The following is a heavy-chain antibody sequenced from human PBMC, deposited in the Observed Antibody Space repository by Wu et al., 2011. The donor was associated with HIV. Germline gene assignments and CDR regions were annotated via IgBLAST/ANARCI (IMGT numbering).Heavy chain of an antibody. Sequence: QVQLVQSGAEVKKPGASVKVSCKTSGYIFNSYDINWVRQATGQGLEWMGWMNPNSGNTGYVQRFQGRVTMTRNTSTSTAYMELSSLRSEDTAVYYCAIRYSSGWSEGAFDIWGQGTMVTVFS. CDR2: MNPNSGNT. J-gene: IGHJ3*02. CDR3: AIRYSSGWSEGAFDI. CDR1: GYIFNSYD. D-gene: IGHD6-19*01. V-gene: IGHV1-8*01.